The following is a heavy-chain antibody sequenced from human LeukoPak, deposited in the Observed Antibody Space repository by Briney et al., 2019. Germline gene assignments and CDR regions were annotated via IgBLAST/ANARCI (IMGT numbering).Heavy chain of an antibody. J-gene: IGHJ4*02. Sequence: GGSLRLSCAASGFTFSSYAMHWVRQAPGKGLEWVAVISYDGSNKYYADSVKGRFTISRDNSKNTLYLQMNSLRAEDTAVYYCARDQYYYYDSSGYLYWGQGTLVTVSS. V-gene: IGHV3-30*01. D-gene: IGHD3-22*01. CDR2: ISYDGSNK. CDR3: ARDQYYYYDSSGYLY. CDR1: GFTFSSYA.